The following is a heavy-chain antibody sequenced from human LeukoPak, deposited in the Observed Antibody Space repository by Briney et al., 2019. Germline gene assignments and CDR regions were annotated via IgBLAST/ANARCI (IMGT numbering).Heavy chain of an antibody. CDR1: GLPIADFA. Sequence: GGSLRLSCVASGLPIADFAMHWVRQAPGRGLEWVSLISGDGVSTFYADSVKGRFSISRDNSKNSLSLEMNSLRTEDTAMYYCARESGKFDYWGQGTLVAVSS. J-gene: IGHJ4*02. CDR3: ARESGKFDY. CDR2: ISGDGVST. V-gene: IGHV3-43*02.